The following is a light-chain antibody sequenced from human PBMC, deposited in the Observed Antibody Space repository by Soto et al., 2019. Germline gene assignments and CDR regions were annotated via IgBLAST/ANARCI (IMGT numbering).Light chain of an antibody. V-gene: IGLV2-11*01. CDR2: DVN. Sequence: QSALTQPRSVSGSPGQSVTISCTGTSSDVGGYNYVSWYQQHPGKAPKLMIYDVNQRPSGVPDRFSGSKSGNTASLTISGLQADDEADYYCFSYAGDYTLVFGRGTKVTVL. CDR1: SSDVGGYNY. J-gene: IGLJ1*01. CDR3: FSYAGDYTLV.